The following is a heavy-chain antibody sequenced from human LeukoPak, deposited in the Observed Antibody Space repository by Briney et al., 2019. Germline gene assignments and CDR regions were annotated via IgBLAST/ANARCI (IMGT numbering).Heavy chain of an antibody. CDR2: INHSGST. V-gene: IGHV4-34*01. J-gene: IGHJ2*01. D-gene: IGHD3-10*01. CDR1: GGSFSGYY. CDR3: ARQGSRYWYFDL. Sequence: PSETLSLTCAVYGGSFSGYYWSWIRQPPGKGLEWIGEINHSGSTNYNPSLKSRVTISVDTSKNQFSLTLSSVTATDTAVYYCARQGSRYWYFDLWGRGTLVTVSS.